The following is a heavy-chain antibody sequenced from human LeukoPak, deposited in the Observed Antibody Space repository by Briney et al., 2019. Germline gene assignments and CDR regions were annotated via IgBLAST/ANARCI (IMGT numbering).Heavy chain of an antibody. CDR3: GRHRSGSGTYFIDY. CDR2: MKKDGSET. Sequence: PGGSLRLSCVVSGFTFSSYSMIWVRQAPGKGLQWVANMKKDGSETKYVESVKGRFTISRDNEKNSLYLQMNSLRAEDTAVYYCGRHRSGSGTYFIDYWGQGTLVSVSS. CDR1: GFTFSSYS. V-gene: IGHV3-7*01. J-gene: IGHJ4*02. D-gene: IGHD3-10*01.